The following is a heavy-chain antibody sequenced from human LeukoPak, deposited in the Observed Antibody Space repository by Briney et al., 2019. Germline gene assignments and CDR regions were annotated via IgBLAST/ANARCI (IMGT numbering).Heavy chain of an antibody. CDR3: AAGSSSSLIDY. CDR2: IVVGSGNT. V-gene: IGHV1-58*02. D-gene: IGHD6-6*01. CDR1: GFTFTSSA. Sequence: ASVKVSCKASGFTFTSSAMQWVRQARGQRLEWIGWIVVGSGNTNYAQKFQERVTITRDMSTSTDYMELSSLRSEDTAVYYCAAGSSSSLIDYWGQGTLVTVSS. J-gene: IGHJ4*02.